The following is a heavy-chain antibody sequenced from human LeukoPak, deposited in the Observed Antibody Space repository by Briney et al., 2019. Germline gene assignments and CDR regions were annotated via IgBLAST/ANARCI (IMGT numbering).Heavy chain of an antibody. D-gene: IGHD6-13*01. CDR2: ISYDGSIK. CDR3: AKVLRDIAPAATNWFDL. V-gene: IGHV3-30*18. Sequence: GGSLRLSCAASGFTFSSYGMHWARQAPGKGLEWVAVISYDGSIKYYADSVKGRFTISRDNSKNTLYLQMNSLRAEDTAVYYCAKVLRDIAPAATNWFDLWGQGTLVTVSS. J-gene: IGHJ5*02. CDR1: GFTFSSYG.